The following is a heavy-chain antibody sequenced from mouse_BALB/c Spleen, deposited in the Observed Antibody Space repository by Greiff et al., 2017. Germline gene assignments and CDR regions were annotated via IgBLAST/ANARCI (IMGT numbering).Heavy chain of an antibody. CDR1: GYTFTSYW. J-gene: IGHJ3*01. D-gene: IGHD2-4*01. V-gene: IGHV1S22*01. Sequence: LQQPGSELVRPGASVKLSCKASGYTFTSYWMHWVKQRHGQGLEWIGNIYPGSGSTNYDEKFKSKGTLTVDTSSSTAYMHLSSLTSEDSAVYYCTRSGIYYEGAYWGQGTLVTVSA. CDR2: IYPGSGST. CDR3: TRSGIYYEGAY.